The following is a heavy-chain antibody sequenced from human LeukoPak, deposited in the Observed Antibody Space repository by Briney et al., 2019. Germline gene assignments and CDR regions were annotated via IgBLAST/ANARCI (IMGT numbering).Heavy chain of an antibody. D-gene: IGHD6-6*01. CDR1: GYTFTSYD. V-gene: IGHV1-8*01. CDR3: ARASYSSSPFDY. J-gene: IGHJ4*02. Sequence: ASVKVSCKASGYTFTSYDINWVRQATGQGLEWMGWVNPNSGNTGYAQKFQGRVTMTRNTSISTAYMELSSLRSEDTAVYYCARASYSSSPFDYWGQGTLVTVSS. CDR2: VNPNSGNT.